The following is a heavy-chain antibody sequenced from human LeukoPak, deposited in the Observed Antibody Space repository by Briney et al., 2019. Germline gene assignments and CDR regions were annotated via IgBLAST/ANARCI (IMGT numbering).Heavy chain of an antibody. CDR2: IYSGGSI. CDR3: ARDFLRSSRYY. CDR1: GFTVSNNY. V-gene: IGHV3-53*01. Sequence: GGSLRLSCAASGFTVSNNYMSWVSQAPGKGLEWVSVIYSGGSIYYADSVKGRFTISRDNSKNTLYLQMNSLRAEDTAVYYCARDFLRSSRYYSGQGTLVTVSS. J-gene: IGHJ4*02. D-gene: IGHD3-22*01.